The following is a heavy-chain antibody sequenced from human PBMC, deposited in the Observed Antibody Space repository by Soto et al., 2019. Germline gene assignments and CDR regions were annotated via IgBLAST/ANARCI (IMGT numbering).Heavy chain of an antibody. Sequence: GGSLRLSCAASGFTFSSYAMSWVRQAPGKGLEWVSPISGNGGSTYYADSVKGRFTISRDNSKNTLYLQMNSLRAEDTAVYYCAKNGWTDAHYYMDVWGKGTTVTVSS. CDR3: AKNGWTDAHYYMDV. V-gene: IGHV3-23*01. CDR1: GFTFSSYA. CDR2: ISGNGGST. D-gene: IGHD1-1*01. J-gene: IGHJ6*03.